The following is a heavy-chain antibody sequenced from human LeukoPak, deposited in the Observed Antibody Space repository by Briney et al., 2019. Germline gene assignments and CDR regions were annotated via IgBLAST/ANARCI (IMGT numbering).Heavy chain of an antibody. CDR3: ARDQGRYYYGSGSYYY. D-gene: IGHD3-10*01. J-gene: IGHJ4*02. V-gene: IGHV1-18*01. CDR1: GYTFTSYG. Sequence: ASVKVSCKASGYTFTSYGISWVRQAPGQGLEWMGWISAYNGNTNYAQKLQGRVTMTTDTSTSTAYMEPRSLRSDDTAVYYRARDQGRYYYGSGSYYYWGQGTLVTVSS. CDR2: ISAYNGNT.